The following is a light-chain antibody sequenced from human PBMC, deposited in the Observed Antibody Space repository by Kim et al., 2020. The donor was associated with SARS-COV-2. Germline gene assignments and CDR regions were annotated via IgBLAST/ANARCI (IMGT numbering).Light chain of an antibody. V-gene: IGKV3-20*01. J-gene: IGKJ2*01. CDR2: STS. CDR1: QSVSSTH. CDR3: QHYGGAPYT. Sequence: ETVLTQSPDILSLSPGETATLSCRASQSVSSTHVAWYSQRPGQAPRLVIYSTSSRAPGIPDRFSGGGSGTEFTLTIRRVQPEDFAVYYCQHYGGAPYTFGQGTKLEI.